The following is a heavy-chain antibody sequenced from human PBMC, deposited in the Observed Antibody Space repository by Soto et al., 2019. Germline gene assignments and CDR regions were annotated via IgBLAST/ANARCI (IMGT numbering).Heavy chain of an antibody. Sequence: GGSLRLSCAASGFTFSNYAMHWVRQAPGKGLEYVSTISSNGGSTYYASSVKGRFTISRDSAKNSLYLQMNSLRAEDTAVYYCARGNQDLYYDYVWGSYVPGYWGQGTLVTVSS. J-gene: IGHJ4*02. CDR2: ISSNGGST. D-gene: IGHD3-16*01. CDR3: ARGNQDLYYDYVWGSYVPGY. V-gene: IGHV3-64*01. CDR1: GFTFSNYA.